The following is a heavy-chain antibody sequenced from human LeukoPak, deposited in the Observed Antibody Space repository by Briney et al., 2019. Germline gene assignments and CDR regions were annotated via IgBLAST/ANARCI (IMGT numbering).Heavy chain of an antibody. J-gene: IGHJ1*01. CDR3: ARGTYPEYFQH. D-gene: IGHD2-8*01. CDR1: GGSISSYY. V-gene: IGHV4-59*01. Sequence: SETLFLTCTVSGGSISSYYWSWIRQPPGKGLEWIGYIYYSGSTNYNPSLKSRVTISVDTSKNQFSLKLSSVTAADTAVYYCARGTYPEYFQHWGQGTLVTVSS. CDR2: IYYSGST.